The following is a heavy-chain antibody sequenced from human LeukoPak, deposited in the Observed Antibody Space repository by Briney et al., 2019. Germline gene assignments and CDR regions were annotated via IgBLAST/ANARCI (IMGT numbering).Heavy chain of an antibody. D-gene: IGHD4-17*01. CDR2: IIPIFGTA. CDR3: ARDSTDYGDYWGLGTDV. Sequence: PGASVKVSCKASGGTFSSYAISWVRQAPGQGLEWMGGIIPIFGTANYAQKFQGRVTITADKSTSTAYMELSSLRSEDTAVYYCARDSTDYGDYWGLGTDVWGKGTTVTVSS. J-gene: IGHJ6*04. CDR1: GGTFSSYA. V-gene: IGHV1-69*06.